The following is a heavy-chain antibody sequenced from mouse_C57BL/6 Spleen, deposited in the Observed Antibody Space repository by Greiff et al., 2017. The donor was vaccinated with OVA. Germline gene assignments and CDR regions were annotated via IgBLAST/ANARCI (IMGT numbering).Heavy chain of an antibody. Sequence: QVQLQQPGAELVMPGASVKLSCKASGYTFTSYWMHWVKQRPGQGLEWLGEIDPSDSYTNYNQKFKGKSTLTDDKSSSTAYMQLSSLTSEDSAVYYCARPYYYGSSPLFDYWGQGTTLTVSS. CDR1: GYTFTSYW. V-gene: IGHV1-69*01. CDR3: ARPYYYGSSPLFDY. CDR2: IDPSDSYT. D-gene: IGHD1-1*01. J-gene: IGHJ2*01.